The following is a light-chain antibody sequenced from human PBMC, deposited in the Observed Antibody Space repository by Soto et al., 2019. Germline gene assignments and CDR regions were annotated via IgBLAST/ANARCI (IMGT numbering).Light chain of an antibody. J-gene: IGLJ2*01. CDR2: LNNDGSH. CDR1: RGHSSYA. V-gene: IGLV4-69*01. CDR3: QTWGTGFQV. Sequence: VLTQSPSASASLGASVKLTCTLSRGHSSYAIAWHQKQPGKGPRYLMDLNNDGSHSKGDGIPDRFSGSSSGAERYLIISSLQSEDEADYYCQTWGTGFQVFGGGTKLTVL.